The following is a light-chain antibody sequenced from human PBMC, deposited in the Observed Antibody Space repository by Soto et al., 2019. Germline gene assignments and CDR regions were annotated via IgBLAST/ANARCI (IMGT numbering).Light chain of an antibody. J-gene: IGKJ1*01. CDR3: MQALQTPST. CDR1: QSLLHSDGYNY. CDR2: LGS. Sequence: DIVMTQSPLSLPVTTGEPASISCRSSQSLLHSDGYNYLDWYLQKPGQSPQLLIYLGSNRASGVPDRFSGSGSGTDFTLKISRVEAEDVGVYYFMQALQTPSTFGQGTKVEIK. V-gene: IGKV2-28*01.